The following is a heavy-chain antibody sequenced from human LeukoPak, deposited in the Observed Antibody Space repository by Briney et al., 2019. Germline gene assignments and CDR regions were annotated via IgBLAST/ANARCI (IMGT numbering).Heavy chain of an antibody. CDR2: IKPDGSQK. V-gene: IGHV3-7*01. J-gene: IGHJ4*02. CDR3: GPKSY. CDR1: GFMFSNYW. Sequence: GGSLRLYCAASGFMFSNYWMSWGRQAPGKGLEWVANIKPDGSQKYYVDSVKGRFTISRDNAKNSLSLQMNSLRAEDTAVYYCGPKSYWGQGTLVTVSS.